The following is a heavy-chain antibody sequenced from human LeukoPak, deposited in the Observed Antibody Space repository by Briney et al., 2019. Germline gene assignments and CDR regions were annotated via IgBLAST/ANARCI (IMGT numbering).Heavy chain of an antibody. D-gene: IGHD4-17*01. CDR3: ARSDGDYVAY. CDR2: IYYSGST. V-gene: IGHV4-59*01. Sequence: SETLSLTCTVSGGSISSYYWSWIRQPPGKGLEWIGYIYYSGSTNYNPSLKSRVTISVDTSKNQFSLKLSPVTAADTAVYYCARSDGDYVAYWGQGTLVTVSS. CDR1: GGSISSYY. J-gene: IGHJ4*02.